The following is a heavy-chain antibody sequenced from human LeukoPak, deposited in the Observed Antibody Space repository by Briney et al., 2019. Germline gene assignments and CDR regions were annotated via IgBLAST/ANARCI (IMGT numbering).Heavy chain of an antibody. J-gene: IGHJ4*02. CDR1: GFTFSDSF. V-gene: IGHV3-11*04. CDR3: ARRDYDSYFDY. CDR2: INGSGTNL. Sequence: GGSLRLSCAASGFTFSDSFMSWIRQAPGKGLQWLAYINGSGTNLYYADAVRGRFTISRDNAKNSLYLQMNSLRADDTAVYYCARRDYDSYFDYWGQGTLVTVSS. D-gene: IGHD4-17*01.